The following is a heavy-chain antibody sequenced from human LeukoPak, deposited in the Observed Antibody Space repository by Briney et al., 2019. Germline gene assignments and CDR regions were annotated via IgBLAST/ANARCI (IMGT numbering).Heavy chain of an antibody. J-gene: IGHJ2*01. CDR3: ARSAPRSTWLFDL. Sequence: PSETLSLTCSVSGGSISSSTYYWGWIRQPPGKGLEWIGSIYYSGSTYYNPSLKSRVTMSVDTSKNQFSLKLSSVTAADTAVYYCARSAPRSTWLFDLWGRGTLVTVSS. D-gene: IGHD5/OR15-5a*01. V-gene: IGHV4-39*01. CDR2: IYYSGST. CDR1: GGSISSSTYY.